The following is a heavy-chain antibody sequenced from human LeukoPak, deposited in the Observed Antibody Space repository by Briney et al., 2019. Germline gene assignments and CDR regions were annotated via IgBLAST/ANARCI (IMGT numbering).Heavy chain of an antibody. J-gene: IGHJ4*02. V-gene: IGHV1-69*10. CDR1: GGTFSSYA. D-gene: IGHD5-12*01. CDR2: IIPILGIA. CDR3: ARDRGEWLRRTNYFDY. Sequence: SVKVSCKASGGTFSSYAISWVRQAPGQGLEWMGGIIPILGIANYAQKFQGRVTITADKSTSTAYMELSSLRSEDTAVYYCARDRGEWLRRTNYFDYWGQGTLVTVSS.